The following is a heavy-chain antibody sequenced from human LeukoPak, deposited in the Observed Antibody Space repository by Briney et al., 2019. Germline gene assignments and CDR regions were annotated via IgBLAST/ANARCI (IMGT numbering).Heavy chain of an antibody. CDR2: INHSGST. V-gene: IGHV4-34*01. Sequence: PSETLSLTCAVSGGSFSGYYRSWIRQPPGKGLEWIGEINHSGSTNYNPSLKSRVTISVDTSKNQFSLNLSSVTAADTAVYYCARGCSSGWYDSWGQGTLVTVSS. CDR3: ARGCSSGWYDS. CDR1: GGSFSGYY. J-gene: IGHJ5*01. D-gene: IGHD6-19*01.